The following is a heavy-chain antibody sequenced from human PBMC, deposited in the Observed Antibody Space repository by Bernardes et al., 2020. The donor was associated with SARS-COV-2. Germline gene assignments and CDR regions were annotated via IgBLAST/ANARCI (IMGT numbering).Heavy chain of an antibody. Sequence: SVKVSCKASGYTFTSYGISWVRQAPGQGLEWMGRINPKNGGTNSAQKFQGRVTMTRDTSLTTVYMELSSLKSDDTAVYYCAREEGSGWYPLDYWGQGTLVTVSS. D-gene: IGHD6-19*01. V-gene: IGHV1-2*06. CDR1: GYTFTSYG. CDR2: INPKNGGT. CDR3: AREEGSGWYPLDY. J-gene: IGHJ4*02.